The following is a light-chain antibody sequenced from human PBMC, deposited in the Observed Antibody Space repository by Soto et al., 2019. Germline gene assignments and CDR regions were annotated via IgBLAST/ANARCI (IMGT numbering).Light chain of an antibody. CDR2: AAS. CDR3: QQSYSTPYT. V-gene: IGKV1-39*01. J-gene: IGKJ2*01. CDR1: QSISNY. Sequence: DIQMTQSPSSLSASVGDRVTITCRASQSISNYLNWYQQKPGKAPKLLIYAASSLQSGVPSRFSGSGSETDFTLTISSLQPEDFATYYCQQSYSTPYTCGQGTKLEIK.